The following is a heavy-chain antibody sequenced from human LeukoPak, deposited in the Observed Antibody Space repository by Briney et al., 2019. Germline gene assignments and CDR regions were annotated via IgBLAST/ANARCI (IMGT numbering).Heavy chain of an antibody. V-gene: IGHV4-61*05. CDR3: ARGGYYGSGNDFRFDP. Sequence: SETLSLTCTVSGGSISSSSYYWGWIRQPPGKGLECIGYSHYTGSTNYNPSLKSRVTISVDTSKSQFSLKLSSVTAADTAIYYCARGGYYGSGNDFRFDPWGQGTLVTVSS. D-gene: IGHD3-10*01. J-gene: IGHJ5*02. CDR1: GGSISSSSYY. CDR2: SHYTGST.